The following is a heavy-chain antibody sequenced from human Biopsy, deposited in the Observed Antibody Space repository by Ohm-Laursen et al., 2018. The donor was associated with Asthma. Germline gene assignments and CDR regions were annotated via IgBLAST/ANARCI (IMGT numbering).Heavy chain of an antibody. J-gene: IGHJ6*02. CDR1: GMSVSDYY. Sequence: SLRLSCTAAGMSVSDYYMTWLRQSPGKWLEWLSHIGIKGTSIYYADSVKGRFTISRDNAKNSLFLQMNGLRADDTAVYFCAGGRYCSGASCLYGMDVWGQGTTVSVSS. CDR3: AGGRYCSGASCLYGMDV. CDR2: IGIKGTSI. V-gene: IGHV3-11*01. D-gene: IGHD2-15*01.